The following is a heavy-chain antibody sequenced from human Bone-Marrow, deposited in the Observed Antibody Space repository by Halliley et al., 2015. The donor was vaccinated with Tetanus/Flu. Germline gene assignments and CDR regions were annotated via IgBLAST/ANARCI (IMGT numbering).Heavy chain of an antibody. D-gene: IGHD3-10*01. J-gene: IGHJ4*02. CDR1: GFIFSSYW. V-gene: IGHV3-74*03. CDR2: INADGTNT. CDR3: ARDPRGANLGS. Sequence: SLRLSCTASGFIFSSYWVHWVRQAPGKGLVWVSRINADGTNTKYADSVKGRFTISRDNAKNTLYLDMNSLRADDSAVYFCARDPRGANLGSWGQGTLVTVSS.